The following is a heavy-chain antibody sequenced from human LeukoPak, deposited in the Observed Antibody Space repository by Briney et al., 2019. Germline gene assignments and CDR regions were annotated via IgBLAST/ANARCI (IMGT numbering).Heavy chain of an antibody. CDR2: ISYDGSNK. V-gene: IGHV3-30*03. D-gene: IGHD1-1*01. J-gene: IGHJ5*02. CDR3: AARGFRCQLATTKNTLDR. CDR1: GLTFSSYG. Sequence: GGSLRLSCAASGLTFSSYGMHWVRQAPGKGLEWMAVISYDGSNKYYADSVKGRFTISRDNSKNTLYLLMNSLRAEDTAVYYCAARGFRCQLATTKNTLDRWGQGTLVTVSS.